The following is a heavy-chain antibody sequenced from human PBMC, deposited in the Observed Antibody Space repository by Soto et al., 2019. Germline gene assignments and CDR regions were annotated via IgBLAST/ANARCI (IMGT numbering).Heavy chain of an antibody. D-gene: IGHD5-18*01. J-gene: IGHJ6*02. CDR1: GYSFTSYW. Sequence: ESLKISCKGSGYSFTSYWIGWVRQMPGKGLEWMGIIYPGDSDTRYSPSFQGQVTISADKSISTAYLQWSSLKASDTAMYYCARIMAMVHTHYYYGMDVWGQRTTVTVSS. V-gene: IGHV5-51*01. CDR3: ARIMAMVHTHYYYGMDV. CDR2: IYPGDSDT.